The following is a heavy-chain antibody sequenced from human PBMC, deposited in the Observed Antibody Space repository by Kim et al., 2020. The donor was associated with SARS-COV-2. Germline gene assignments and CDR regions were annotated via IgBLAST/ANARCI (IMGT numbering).Heavy chain of an antibody. V-gene: IGHV3-33*05. D-gene: IGHD2-21*01. J-gene: IGHJ4*02. Sequence: GGSLRLSCAASGFTFSSYGMHWVRQAPGKGLEWVAVISYDGSNKYYADSVKGRFIISRDNSKNTLYLQMNSLRAEDTAVYYCARAFYPSAPKVALTDYWGQGTLVTVSS. CDR1: GFTFSSYG. CDR3: ARAFYPSAPKVALTDY. CDR2: ISYDGSNK.